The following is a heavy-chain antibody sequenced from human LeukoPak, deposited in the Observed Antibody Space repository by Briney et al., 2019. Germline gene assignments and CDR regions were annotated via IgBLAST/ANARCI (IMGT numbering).Heavy chain of an antibody. D-gene: IGHD6-19*01. CDR1: GFTFSSHW. J-gene: IGHJ4*02. CDR2: ISSDGSST. Sequence: GGSLRLSCAASGFTFSSHWMHWVRQAPGKGLVWVTRISSDGSSTRYADSVKGRFTISRDNAKNTLYLQMSSLRAEDAAMYYCARISLSGWVNDHWGQGTLVTVSS. V-gene: IGHV3-74*01. CDR3: ARISLSGWVNDH.